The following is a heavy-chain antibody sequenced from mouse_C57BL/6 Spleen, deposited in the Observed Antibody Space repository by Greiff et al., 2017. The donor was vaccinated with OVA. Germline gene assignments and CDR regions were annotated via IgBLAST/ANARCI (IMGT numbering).Heavy chain of an antibody. J-gene: IGHJ2*01. CDR1: GFTFSDYG. D-gene: IGHD2-5*01. Sequence: EVQGVESGGGLVKPGGSLKLSCAASGFTFSDYGMHWVRQAPEKGMEWVAYISSGSSTIYYPDTVKGRFTISRDNAKNTLFLEMTSRRSEDTAMYYCARHYYSNDDFDYWGQGTTLTVSS. V-gene: IGHV5-17*01. CDR2: ISSGSSTI. CDR3: ARHYYSNDDFDY.